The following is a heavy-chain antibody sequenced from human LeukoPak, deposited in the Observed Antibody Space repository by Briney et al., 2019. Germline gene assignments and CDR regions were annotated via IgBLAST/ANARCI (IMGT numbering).Heavy chain of an antibody. J-gene: IGHJ4*02. CDR2: INPNNGNT. Sequence: ASVKVSCKTSGYTFTSYGISWVRQAPGQGLEWMGWINPNNGNTDYAQRLQGRLTVTKDTSTSTAYMELRSLRSDDTALYYCAGDVGQYCSGGSCYPLDYWGQGTLVTVSS. V-gene: IGHV1-18*04. D-gene: IGHD2-15*01. CDR1: GYTFTSYG. CDR3: AGDVGQYCSGGSCYPLDY.